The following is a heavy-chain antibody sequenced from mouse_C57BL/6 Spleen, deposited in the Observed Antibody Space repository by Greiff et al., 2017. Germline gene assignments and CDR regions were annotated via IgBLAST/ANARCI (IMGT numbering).Heavy chain of an antibody. J-gene: IGHJ2*01. V-gene: IGHV1-80*01. CDR3: EREGGYYFDN. Sequence: VPLQQSGAELVKPAASVKISCKASGYAFSSYWMTWVKQRPGKGLEWIGQLYPGDGDTNYNGKFKGKATLTADKSSSTAYMQLSSLTSEDSAVYFCEREGGYYFDNWGQVNTLTVSS. CDR1: GYAFSSYW. CDR2: LYPGDGDT.